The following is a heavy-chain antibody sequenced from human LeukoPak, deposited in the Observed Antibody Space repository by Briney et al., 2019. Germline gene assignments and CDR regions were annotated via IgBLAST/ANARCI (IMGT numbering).Heavy chain of an antibody. CDR2: IRNKANGGTA. D-gene: IGHD6-19*01. CDR3: SRAYSTGWLGINDY. V-gene: IGHV3-49*04. J-gene: IGHJ4*02. CDR1: GLTFSDYA. Sequence: GGSLRLSRTASGLTFSDYAMTWVRQAPGKGLEWVGFIRNKANGGTADYAASVKGRFTISRDDSKTIAYLQMKSLKTEDTAVYFCSRAYSTGWLGINDYWGQGALVTVSS.